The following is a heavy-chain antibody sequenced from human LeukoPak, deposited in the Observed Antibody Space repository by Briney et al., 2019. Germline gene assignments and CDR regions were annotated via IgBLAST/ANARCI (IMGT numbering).Heavy chain of an antibody. CDR2: ICSGSST. J-gene: IGHJ3*02. CDR1: GFTVSSNC. Sequence: GGSLRLSCAASGFTVSSNCMSWVRQAPGKGLEWVSVICSGSSTYYVDSVKGRFTISRDNSKNTLYLQMNSLRAEDTAVYYCAKGGGSDAFDIWGQGTMVTVSS. CDR3: AKGGGSDAFDI. D-gene: IGHD3-16*01. V-gene: IGHV3-53*01.